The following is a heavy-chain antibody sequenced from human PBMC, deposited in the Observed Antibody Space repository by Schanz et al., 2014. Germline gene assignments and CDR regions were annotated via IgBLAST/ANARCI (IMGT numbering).Heavy chain of an antibody. CDR1: GFTFSSYA. CDR2: ISGSGGST. J-gene: IGHJ4*02. Sequence: EVQLLESGGGLVQPGGSLRLSCAASGFTFSSYARSWVRQSPGKGLEWLSGISGSGGSTYYADSVKGRFTISRDNSKNTLYLQMNSLRAEDTAVYYCARGTDWNLHYWGQGALVTVSS. CDR3: ARGTDWNLHY. V-gene: IGHV3-23*01. D-gene: IGHD1-1*01.